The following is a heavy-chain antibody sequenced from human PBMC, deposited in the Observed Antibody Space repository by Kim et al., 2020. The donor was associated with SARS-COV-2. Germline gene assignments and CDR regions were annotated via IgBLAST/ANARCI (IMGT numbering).Heavy chain of an antibody. J-gene: IGHJ4*02. Sequence: GGSLRLSCAASGFTFDDYTMHWVRQGPGKGLEWVSGISWNSGRIGYADSVKGRFTISRDNAKNYLYLQMNSLRPEDTALYYCAKVTYSSSWYRGDFDYWGQGTLVTVSS. V-gene: IGHV3-9*01. D-gene: IGHD6-13*01. CDR1: GFTFDDYT. CDR2: ISWNSGRI. CDR3: AKVTYSSSWYRGDFDY.